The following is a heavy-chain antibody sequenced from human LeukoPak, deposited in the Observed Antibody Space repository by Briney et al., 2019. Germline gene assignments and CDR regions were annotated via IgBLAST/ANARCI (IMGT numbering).Heavy chain of an antibody. CDR3: ARMGLSGYDSRNFDY. CDR2: IIPIIGTA. D-gene: IGHD5-12*01. J-gene: IGHJ4*02. V-gene: IGHV1-69*05. Sequence: ASVKVPCKASGGTFSSYAISWVRQAPGQGLEWMGGIIPIIGTANYAQKFQGRVTITTDESTSTAYMELSSLRSEDTAVYYCARMGLSGYDSRNFDYWGQGTLVTVSS. CDR1: GGTFSSYA.